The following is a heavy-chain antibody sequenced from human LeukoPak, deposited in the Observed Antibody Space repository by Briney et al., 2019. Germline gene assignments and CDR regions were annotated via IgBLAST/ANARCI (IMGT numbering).Heavy chain of an antibody. CDR1: GDSLNANEVG. CDR2: IYWDNIK. CDR3: AGAYTPSGNWGYFDK. J-gene: IGHJ4*02. Sequence: SGPTLVNPTRTLTLTWRFSGDSLNANEVGVGWIRQPPGRALEWLAFIYWDNIKRDNPSLRSRVTITKDTSKNQVVLTMTTMEPVDTSTSARAGAYTPSGNWGYFDKWGQGTLVTVSS. V-gene: IGHV2-5*02. D-gene: IGHD4-23*01.